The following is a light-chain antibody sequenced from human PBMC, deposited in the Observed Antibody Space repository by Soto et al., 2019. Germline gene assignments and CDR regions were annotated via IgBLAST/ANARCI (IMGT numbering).Light chain of an antibody. CDR2: WAS. Sequence: DIVMTQSPDSLAVSLGERATINCESSQSVLYSYNNKNCLAWYQQRPGQPPKLLIYWASTRESGVPDRFSGSRSGTDFTLTISSLQAEDVAVYYCQQYLSIPRTFGQGTKVVLK. CDR1: QSVLYSYNNKNC. V-gene: IGKV4-1*01. CDR3: QQYLSIPRT. J-gene: IGKJ1*01.